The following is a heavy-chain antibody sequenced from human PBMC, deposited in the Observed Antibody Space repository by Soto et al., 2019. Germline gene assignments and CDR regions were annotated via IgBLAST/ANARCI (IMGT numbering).Heavy chain of an antibody. D-gene: IGHD1-20*01. CDR2: LYPGDSDT. V-gene: IGHV5-51*01. J-gene: IGHJ4*02. CDR3: ARRWDNWNYFEY. Sequence: GESLKISCEVSGYSFTTYWIGWVRQMPGKGLEWIGILYPGDSDTRYSPSFQGQVTISADMSISTAYLQWSSLKASDTAMYYCARRWDNWNYFEYWGQGTLVTVSS. CDR1: GYSFTTYW.